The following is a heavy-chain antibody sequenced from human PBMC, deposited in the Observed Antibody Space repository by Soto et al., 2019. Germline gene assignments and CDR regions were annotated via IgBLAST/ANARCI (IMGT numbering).Heavy chain of an antibody. CDR1: GFTFHNYA. CDR2: INGPGDDT. V-gene: IGHV3-23*01. D-gene: IGHD3-16*01. Sequence: GGSLRLSCAASGFTFHNYAMSWVRQAPGEGLEWVSSINGPGDDTYYADSVKGRFTISRDNSKNTLYLQMNSLRAEDTALYYCAKKEKYDHVWGKSPLDWGQGTLVTVSS. J-gene: IGHJ4*03. CDR3: AKKEKYDHVWGKSPLD.